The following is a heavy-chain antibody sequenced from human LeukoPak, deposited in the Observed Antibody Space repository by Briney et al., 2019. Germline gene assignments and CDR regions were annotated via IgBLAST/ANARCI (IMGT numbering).Heavy chain of an antibody. J-gene: IGHJ4*02. CDR3: TTVWYSSNTGY. CDR1: GFTFSNAW. D-gene: IGHD6-19*01. Sequence: PGGSLRLSCAASGFTFSNAWMTWVRQAPGKGLEWVGRIKTKIDGGTTDYTAPVKGRFTISRDDSKNTLYLQMNGLKTEDTAVYYCTTVWYSSNTGYWGQGTLVTVSS. CDR2: IKTKIDGGTT. V-gene: IGHV3-15*01.